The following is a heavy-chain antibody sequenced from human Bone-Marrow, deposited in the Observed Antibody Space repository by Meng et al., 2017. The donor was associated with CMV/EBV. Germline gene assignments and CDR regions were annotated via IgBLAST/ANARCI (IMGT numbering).Heavy chain of an antibody. CDR1: GFTFSSYG. D-gene: IGHD2-2*02. Sequence: GGSLRLSCAASGFTFSSYGMHWVRQAPGKGLEWVANIKQDGSEKYYVDSVKGRFTISRDNAKNSLYLQMNSLRAEDTAVYYCAREGYCSGNTCYTRGTFDYWGQGTLVTVSS. CDR2: IKQDGSEK. J-gene: IGHJ4*02. V-gene: IGHV3-7*01. CDR3: AREGYCSGNTCYTRGTFDY.